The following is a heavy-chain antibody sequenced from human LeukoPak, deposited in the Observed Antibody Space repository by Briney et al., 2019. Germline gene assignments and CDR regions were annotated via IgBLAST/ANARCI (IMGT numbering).Heavy chain of an antibody. Sequence: PSETLSLTCTVSGGSISSVAYYWSWIRQHPGKGLEWIGYILDSGSTYYNPSLKSRVTISVDTSKMQFSLKLSSVTVADTAVYYCARLLSGAAGTPDYWGQGTLVTVSA. V-gene: IGHV4-31*03. CDR3: ARLLSGAAGTPDY. CDR1: GGSISSVAYY. CDR2: ILDSGST. J-gene: IGHJ4*02. D-gene: IGHD6-13*01.